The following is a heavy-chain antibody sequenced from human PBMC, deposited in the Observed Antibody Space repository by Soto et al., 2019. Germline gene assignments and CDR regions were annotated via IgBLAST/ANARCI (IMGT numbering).Heavy chain of an antibody. CDR2: VGSSGSDT. V-gene: IGHV3-23*01. CDR3: AKENGGTYYFFDY. J-gene: IGHJ4*02. D-gene: IGHD1-26*01. Sequence: EVQLLESGGGLVQAGGSLRLSCAASGFTFATYAMSWVRQAPGKGLEWVSTVGSSGSDTYYADSVKGRVTISRDNSKNTLYLHMNSLGAEDTALYYCAKENGGTYYFFDYWGRGTLVTVSS. CDR1: GFTFATYA.